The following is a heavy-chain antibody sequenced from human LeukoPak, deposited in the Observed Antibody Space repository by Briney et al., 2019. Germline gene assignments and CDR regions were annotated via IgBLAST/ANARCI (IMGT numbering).Heavy chain of an antibody. J-gene: IGHJ6*03. Sequence: SETLSLTCTVSGGSISSYYWSWIRQPAGKGLEWIGRIYTSGSTNYNPSLKSRVTMSVDTSKNQFSLKLSSVTAADTAVYYCAREKLEDTYYYYMDVWGKGTTVTVSS. D-gene: IGHD2-15*01. CDR1: GGSISSYY. V-gene: IGHV4-4*07. CDR2: IYTSGST. CDR3: AREKLEDTYYYYMDV.